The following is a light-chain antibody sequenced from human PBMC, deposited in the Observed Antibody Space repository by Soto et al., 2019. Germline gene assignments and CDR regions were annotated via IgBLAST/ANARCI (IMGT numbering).Light chain of an antibody. Sequence: DIQMTQSPSTVSASVGDRVTITFRASQSISGWLAWYQQKPRKAPKLLIYKASNLQSGVPSRFSGSGSGTDFTLTISSLQPEDFATYYCQQSYYTPLTFGGGTKVDIK. CDR3: QQSYYTPLT. J-gene: IGKJ4*01. CDR2: KAS. CDR1: QSISGW. V-gene: IGKV1-5*03.